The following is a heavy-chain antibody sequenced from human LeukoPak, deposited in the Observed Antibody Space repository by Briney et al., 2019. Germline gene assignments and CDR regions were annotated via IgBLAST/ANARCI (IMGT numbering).Heavy chain of an antibody. D-gene: IGHD1-26*01. CDR3: ASVVGATPDRYYYYGMDV. J-gene: IGHJ6*02. CDR2: ISGSGGST. CDR1: GFTFSSYA. Sequence: GGSLRLSCAASGFTFSSYAMSWVRQAPGKGLEWVSAISGSGGSTYYADSVKGRFTISRDNSKNTLYLQMNSLRAEDTAVYYCASVVGATPDRYYYYGMDVWGQGTTVTVSS. V-gene: IGHV3-23*01.